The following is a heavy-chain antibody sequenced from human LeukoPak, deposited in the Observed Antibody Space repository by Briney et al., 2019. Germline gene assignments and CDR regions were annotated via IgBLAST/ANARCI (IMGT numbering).Heavy chain of an antibody. CDR3: ARRHDGEFDY. Sequence: SETLSLTCTASGGSVSGGNSYWSWIRQPPGKGLEWIGNIHNSGSTNYNPSLKSRVTISLDTSKNQFSLKLSSVTAADTAVYYCARRHDGEFDYWGQGTLVAVSS. D-gene: IGHD3-10*01. CDR1: GGSVSGGNSY. CDR2: IHNSGST. J-gene: IGHJ4*02. V-gene: IGHV4-61*01.